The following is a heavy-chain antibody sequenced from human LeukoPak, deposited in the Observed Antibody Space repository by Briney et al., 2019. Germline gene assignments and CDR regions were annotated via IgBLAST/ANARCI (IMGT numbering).Heavy chain of an antibody. D-gene: IGHD1-1*01. V-gene: IGHV3-23*01. CDR3: AKVRSGSANWALRIFDN. CDR2: ISPGGGTT. CDR1: GFAFGSEA. Sequence: GGSLRLSCAVSGFAFGSEAMSWVRQSPARGLEWVASISPGGGTTYYADYVKGRFTISRDNSNSTLYVHMNSLRAEDTAVYYCAKVRSGSANWALRIFDNWGQGTLVTVSS. J-gene: IGHJ4*02.